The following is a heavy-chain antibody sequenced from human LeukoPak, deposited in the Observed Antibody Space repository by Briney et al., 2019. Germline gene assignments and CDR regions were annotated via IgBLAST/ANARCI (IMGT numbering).Heavy chain of an antibody. J-gene: IGHJ4*02. Sequence: GGSLRLSCAASGFTIGGFAMTWVRQAPGKGLEWVSSIGSDYKTHYSESVKGRFAISRDNSQSTVFLQMNSLRAEDTALYYCARSRVYSFGFDYWGQGTLVTVSA. CDR1: GFTIGGFA. CDR3: ARSRVYSFGFDY. D-gene: IGHD5/OR15-5a*01. V-gene: IGHV3-23*01. CDR2: IGSDYKT.